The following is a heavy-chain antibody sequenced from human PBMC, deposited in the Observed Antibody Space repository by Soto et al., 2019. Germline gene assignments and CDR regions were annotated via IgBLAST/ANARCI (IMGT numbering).Heavy chain of an antibody. CDR3: ARGTLFCGGDCYFDH. D-gene: IGHD2-21*02. CDR2: IIPVLGTI. CDR1: GTTFSSYG. Sequence: QVQLVQSGAELKKPGSSVNVSCKASGTTFSSYGFNWVRQAPGQGLEWMGGIIPVLGTINYAQKFQGRVTITADKSTSTVDMDLSSLRSEDTAVYYCARGTLFCGGDCYFDHWGLGTLVTVSS. J-gene: IGHJ4*02. V-gene: IGHV1-69*06.